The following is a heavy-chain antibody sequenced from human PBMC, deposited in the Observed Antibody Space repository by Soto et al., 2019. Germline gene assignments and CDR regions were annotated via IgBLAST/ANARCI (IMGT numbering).Heavy chain of an antibody. CDR1: GFTFSTYS. CDR2: LSGSSSTI. CDR3: ARPYYYYYMDV. Sequence: EVQLVDSGGGLVQPGGSLRLSCAASGFTFSTYSMNWVRQAPGKGLEWVSYLSGSSSTIYYADSVKGRFTISRDNAKNSLYLQMNSLRAEDTAVYYCARPYYYYYMDVWGKGTTVTVSS. J-gene: IGHJ6*03. V-gene: IGHV3-48*01.